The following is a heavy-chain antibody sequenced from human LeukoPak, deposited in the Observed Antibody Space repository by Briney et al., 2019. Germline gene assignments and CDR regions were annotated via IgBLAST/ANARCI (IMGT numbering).Heavy chain of an antibody. V-gene: IGHV1-2*02. CDR2: INPNSGGT. Sequence: ASVKVSCKASGYTFTYYNMHCVRQAPGQRLDWMGWINPNSGGTNYAQKFQGRVTMTRDTSISTAYMDLNSLTSDDAAVYYCVRGRRTATASKALSNPLFEHWGQGTLVTVSS. J-gene: IGHJ4*02. D-gene: IGHD6-25*01. CDR3: VRGRRTATASKALSNPLFEH. CDR1: GYTFTYYN.